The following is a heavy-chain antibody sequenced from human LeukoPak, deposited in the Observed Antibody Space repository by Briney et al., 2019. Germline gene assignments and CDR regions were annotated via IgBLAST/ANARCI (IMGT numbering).Heavy chain of an antibody. CDR3: ARDHRAARIIDY. CDR1: GGSISSSSYY. CDR2: IYYSGST. Sequence: PSETLSLTCTVSGGSISSSSYYWGWIRQPPGKGLEWIGSIYYSGSTYYNPSLKSRVTISVDTSKNQFSLKLSSVTAADTAVYYCARDHRAARIIDYWGQGTLVTVSS. D-gene: IGHD2-15*01. J-gene: IGHJ4*02. V-gene: IGHV4-39*07.